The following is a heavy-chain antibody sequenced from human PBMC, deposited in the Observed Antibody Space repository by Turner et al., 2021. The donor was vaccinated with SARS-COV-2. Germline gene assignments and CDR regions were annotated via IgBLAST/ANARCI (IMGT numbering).Heavy chain of an antibody. CDR1: GLTFSSYG. CDR3: ARDQLGVEATWFDP. CDR2: IWYDGSNK. J-gene: IGHJ5*02. D-gene: IGHD2-8*01. V-gene: IGHV3-33*01. Sequence: QVQLVESGGGVVQPGRSLRLSCAASGLTFSSYGMHWVGQAPGKGLEWVAVIWYDGSNKYYTDSVKGRFTISRDNSKNTLYLQMNSLRAEDTAVYYCARDQLGVEATWFDPWGQGTLVTVSS.